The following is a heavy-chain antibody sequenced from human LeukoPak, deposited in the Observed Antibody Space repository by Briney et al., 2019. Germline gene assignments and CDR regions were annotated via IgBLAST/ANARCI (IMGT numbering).Heavy chain of an antibody. CDR1: GFTFSSYA. V-gene: IGHV3-30*04. D-gene: IGHD6-13*01. J-gene: IGHJ6*02. CDR2: ISYDGSNK. Sequence: PGGSLRLSCAASGFTFSSYAMHWVRQAPGKGLEWVAVISYDGSNKYYADSVKGRFTISRDNSKNTLYLQMNSLRAEDTAVYYCARDGRIAAAGNYYYYGMDVWGQGTTVTVSS. CDR3: ARDGRIAAAGNYYYYGMDV.